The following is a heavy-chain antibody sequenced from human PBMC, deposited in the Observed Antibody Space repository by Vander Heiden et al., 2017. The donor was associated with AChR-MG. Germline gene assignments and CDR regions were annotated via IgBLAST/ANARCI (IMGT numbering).Heavy chain of an antibody. CDR1: GFTFSSYA. J-gene: IGHJ4*02. D-gene: IGHD4-17*01. CDR2: ISGSGGST. V-gene: IGHV3-23*01. CDR3: ATLPPPDYGDYVGFDY. Sequence: EVQLLESGGGLVQPGGSLRLSCAASGFTFSSYAMSWVRQAPGKGLEWVSAISGSGGSTYYADSVKGRFTISRDNSKNTLYLQMNSLRAEDTAVYYCATLPPPDYGDYVGFDYWGQGTLVTVSS.